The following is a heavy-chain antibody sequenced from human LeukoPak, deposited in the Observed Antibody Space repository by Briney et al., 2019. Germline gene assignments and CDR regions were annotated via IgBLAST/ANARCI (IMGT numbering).Heavy chain of an antibody. CDR2: IYYSGST. J-gene: IGHJ5*02. CDR3: ARDRASSARNHWFDP. CDR1: GGSISSYY. Sequence: KPSETLSLTCTVSGGSISSYYWSWIRQPPGKGLEWIGYIYYSGSTNYNPSLKSRVTISVDTSKNQFSLKLSSVTAADTAVYYCARDRASSARNHWFDPWGQGTLVTVSS. V-gene: IGHV4-59*01. D-gene: IGHD1-1*01.